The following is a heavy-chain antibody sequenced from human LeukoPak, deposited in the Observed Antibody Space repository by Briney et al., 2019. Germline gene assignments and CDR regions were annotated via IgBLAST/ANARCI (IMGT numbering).Heavy chain of an antibody. CDR2: IYYSGST. CDR3: ARDGATIDAFDI. CDR1: GGSISSYY. J-gene: IGHJ3*02. V-gene: IGHV4-59*13. Sequence: PSETLSLTCTVSGGSISSYYWSWIRQPPGKGMEWIGYIYYSGSTNYNASLTSRVTISVDKSKKQCSLKQRYGAAEDQAGDYYARDGATIDAFDICGQGTLVTVSS. D-gene: IGHD5-12*01.